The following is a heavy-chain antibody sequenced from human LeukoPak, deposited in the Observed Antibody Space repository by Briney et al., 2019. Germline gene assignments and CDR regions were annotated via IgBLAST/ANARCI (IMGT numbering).Heavy chain of an antibody. D-gene: IGHD2-15*01. Sequence: GGSLRLSCAASGFTFSNYAMSWVRQAPGKGMEWVSAITAGGTGTYYANSVKGRFTISRDNSKNTLYLQMNSLRADDAAVYYCAKDHDIAVGVAATGAFDIWGKGTMVTVSS. V-gene: IGHV3-23*01. J-gene: IGHJ3*02. CDR3: AKDHDIAVGVAATGAFDI. CDR1: GFTFSNYA. CDR2: ITAGGTGT.